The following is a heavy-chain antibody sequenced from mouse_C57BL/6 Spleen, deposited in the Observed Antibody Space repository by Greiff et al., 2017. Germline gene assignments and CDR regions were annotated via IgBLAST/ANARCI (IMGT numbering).Heavy chain of an antibody. CDR3: ARSHYSPFAY. Sequence: EVKLMESGPELVKPGASVKIPCKASGYTFTDYNMDWVKQSHGKSLEWIGDINPNNGGTIYNQKFKGKATLTVDKSSSTAYMELRSLTSEDTAVYYCARSHYSPFAYWGQGTLVTVSA. D-gene: IGHD2-12*01. CDR1: GYTFTDYN. CDR2: INPNNGGT. J-gene: IGHJ3*01. V-gene: IGHV1-18*01.